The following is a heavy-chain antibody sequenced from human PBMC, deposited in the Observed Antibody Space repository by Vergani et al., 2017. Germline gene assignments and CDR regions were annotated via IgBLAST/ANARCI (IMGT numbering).Heavy chain of an antibody. CDR1: GFTVSSNY. D-gene: IGHD4-17*01. CDR3: ARSLDYGDYPYYFDY. Sequence: EVQQVETGGGLIQPGGSLRLSCAASGFTVSSNYMSWVRQAPGKGLEWVSVIYSGGSTYYADSVKGRFTISRDNSKNTLYLQMNSLRAEDTAVYYCARSLDYGDYPYYFDYWGQGTLVTVSS. J-gene: IGHJ4*02. CDR2: IYSGGST. V-gene: IGHV3-53*02.